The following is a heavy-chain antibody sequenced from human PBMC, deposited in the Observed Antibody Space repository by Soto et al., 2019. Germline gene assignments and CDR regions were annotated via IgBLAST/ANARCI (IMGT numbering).Heavy chain of an antibody. J-gene: IGHJ5*02. CDR2: IYWNDDK. CDR3: AHSPYQNYYGSGTKSPNWFDP. Sequence: QITLKESGPTLVKPTQTLTLTCTFSGFSLSTSGVGVGWIRQPPGKALEWLALIYWNDDKRYSPSLKSRLTITKYNSKNQVVLTITNMDPVDTATYYCAHSPYQNYYGSGTKSPNWFDPWGQGTLVTVSS. V-gene: IGHV2-5*01. CDR1: GFSLSTSGVG. D-gene: IGHD3-10*01.